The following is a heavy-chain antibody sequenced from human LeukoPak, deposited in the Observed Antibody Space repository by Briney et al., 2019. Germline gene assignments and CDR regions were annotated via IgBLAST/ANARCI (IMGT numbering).Heavy chain of an antibody. CDR1: GFTFSSYD. J-gene: IGHJ4*02. V-gene: IGHV3-30*18. D-gene: IGHD2-21*02. CDR2: ISYDGSNK. Sequence: GVSLRLSCAASGFTFSSYDMHWVRQAPGKGLEWVAVISYDGSNKYYADSVKGRFTSSRDNSKNTLYLQMNSLRAEDTAVYYCAKDFKHIVVVTAPLGGFDYWGQGTLVTVSS. CDR3: AKDFKHIVVVTAPLGGFDY.